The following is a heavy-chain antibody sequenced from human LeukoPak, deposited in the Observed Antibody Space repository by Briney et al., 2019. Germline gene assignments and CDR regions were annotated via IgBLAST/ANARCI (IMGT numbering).Heavy chain of an antibody. D-gene: IGHD2-15*01. CDR1: GFTFDDYA. CDR3: AKGYCSGGSCCLDY. J-gene: IGHJ4*02. V-gene: IGHV3-9*03. Sequence: GGSLRLSCAASGFTFDDYAVHWVRQAPGKGLEWVSGISWNSGSIGYADSVKGRFTISRDNAKNSLYLQMNSLRAEDMALYYCAKGYCSGGSCCLDYWGQGTLVTVSS. CDR2: ISWNSGSI.